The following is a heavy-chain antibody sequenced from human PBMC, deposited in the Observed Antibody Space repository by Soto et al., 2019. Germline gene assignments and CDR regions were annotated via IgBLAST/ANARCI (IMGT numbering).Heavy chain of an antibody. Sequence: QVQLVESGGGVVQPGRSLRLSCAASGFTFGSYGMHWVRQAPGKGLEWVAAIQYDGGRKYYADSVRGRFTISRDNYKRTLYLQLNSVRVEDTGIYSCVRDPLGGYADPRGVDFWGQGTMVTVSS. CDR2: IQYDGGRK. CDR3: VRDPLGGYADPRGVDF. D-gene: IGHD6-25*01. J-gene: IGHJ3*01. CDR1: GFTFGSYG. V-gene: IGHV3-33*05.